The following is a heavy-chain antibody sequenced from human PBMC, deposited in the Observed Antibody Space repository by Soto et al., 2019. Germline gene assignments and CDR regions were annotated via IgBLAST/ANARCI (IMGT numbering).Heavy chain of an antibody. CDR2: ISSTTNYI. CDR1: GFTFTRYS. V-gene: IGHV3-21*06. CDR3: ARESEDLTSNFDY. Sequence: GGSLRLSCSASGFTFTRYSMNWVRQAPGKGLEWVSSISSTTNYICYGDSMKGRFTISSDNAKNSRYLEMNSLRAEDTAVYYCARESEDLTSNFDYWGQGTLVTVSS. J-gene: IGHJ4*02.